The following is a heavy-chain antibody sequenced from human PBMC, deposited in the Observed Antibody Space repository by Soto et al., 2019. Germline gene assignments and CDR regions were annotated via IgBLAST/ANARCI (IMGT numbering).Heavy chain of an antibody. J-gene: IGHJ4*02. CDR3: ARTSETYYYDSSGYFFDY. V-gene: IGHV4-30-2*01. CDR1: GGSISSGGYS. CDR2: IYHSGST. D-gene: IGHD3-22*01. Sequence: QLQLQESGSGLVKPSQTLSLTCAVSGGSISSGGYSWSWIRQPPGTGLEWIGYIYHSGSTSYNPSLKSRVTISVDRSKNQFSLKLSSVTAADTAVYYCARTSETYYYDSSGYFFDYWGQGTLVTVSS.